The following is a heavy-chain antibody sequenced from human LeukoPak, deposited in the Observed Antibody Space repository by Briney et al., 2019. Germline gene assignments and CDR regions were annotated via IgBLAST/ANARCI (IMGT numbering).Heavy chain of an antibody. CDR1: GYSISSGYY. CDR2: IYHSGST. D-gene: IGHD2-21*01. CDR3: ARRPGILWSPI. J-gene: IGHJ3*02. V-gene: IGHV4-38-2*01. Sequence: PSETLSLTCAVSGYSISSGYYWGWIRQPPGKGLEWIGSIYHSGSTYYNPSLKSRVTISVDTSKNQFSLKLSSVTAADTAVYYCARRPGILWSPIWGQGTMVTVSS.